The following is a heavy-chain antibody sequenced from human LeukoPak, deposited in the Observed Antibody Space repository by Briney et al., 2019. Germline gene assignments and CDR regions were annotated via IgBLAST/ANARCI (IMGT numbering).Heavy chain of an antibody. CDR2: IYYSGST. Sequence: MTSETLSLTCTVSGGSISSSSYYWGWIRQPPGKGLEWIGSIYYSGSTYYNPSLKSRVTISVDTSKNQFSLKLSSVTAADTAVYYCARQYSSSWYELDYWGQGTLVTVSS. J-gene: IGHJ4*02. CDR1: GGSISSSSYY. V-gene: IGHV4-39*01. CDR3: ARQYSSSWYELDY. D-gene: IGHD6-13*01.